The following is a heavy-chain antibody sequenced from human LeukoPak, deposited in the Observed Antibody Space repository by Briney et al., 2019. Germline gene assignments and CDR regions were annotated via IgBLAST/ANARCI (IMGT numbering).Heavy chain of an antibody. D-gene: IGHD6-19*01. CDR2: INPNSGGT. J-gene: IGHJ4*02. Sequence: ASVKVSFKPSGYTFTGYYLHWVRQAPGQGLEWMGSINPNSGGTNYAQKFQGRVTMTSDTSISTAYMELRRLRSDDTAVYYCARVSQWLRPYYFQYWGQGTRVTVSS. V-gene: IGHV1-2*02. CDR3: ARVSQWLRPYYFQY. CDR1: GYTFTGYY.